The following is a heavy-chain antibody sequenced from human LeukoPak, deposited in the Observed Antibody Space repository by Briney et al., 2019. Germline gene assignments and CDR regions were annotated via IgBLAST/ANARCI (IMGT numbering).Heavy chain of an antibody. Sequence: GGSLRLSCEASGFTFDDYGMSWVRQAPGKGLEWVSGINWNGGSTGYADSVKGRFTISRDNSKNSLYLQMNSLRTEDTALYYCAKASSGQYFDYWGQGTLVTVSS. CDR1: GFTFDDYG. CDR2: INWNGGST. J-gene: IGHJ4*02. D-gene: IGHD3-10*01. CDR3: AKASSGQYFDY. V-gene: IGHV3-20*04.